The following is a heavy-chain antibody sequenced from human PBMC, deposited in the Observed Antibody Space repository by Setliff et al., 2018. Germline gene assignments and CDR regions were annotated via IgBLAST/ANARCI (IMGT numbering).Heavy chain of an antibody. CDR1: GYTLTNYY. V-gene: IGHV1-46*01. J-gene: IGHJ5*02. D-gene: IGHD3-10*01. CDR2: MHPSGVGT. CDR3: AFEYGTSKRFDP. Sequence: ASVKVSCKASGYTLTNYYMHWVRQAPGQGLEWMGIMHPSGVGTSGPQKFQGRVTMTRDTSTSTVYMVLNNLRSEDTALYYCAFEYGTSKRFDPWGQGTLVTVSS.